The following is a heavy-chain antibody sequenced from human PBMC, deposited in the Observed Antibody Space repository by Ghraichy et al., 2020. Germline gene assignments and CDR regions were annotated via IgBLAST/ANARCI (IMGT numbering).Heavy chain of an antibody. CDR3: VKDLQKGYDFWSGLGVSDC. Sequence: GGSLRLSCSASGFTFGNYPMHWVRQTPGKGLKYVSGISTHGGSTYYADSVKGRFTISRDNSKNMLYLQMSSLRTEDTALYYCVKDLQKGYDFWSGLGVSDCWGQGTLVTVSP. V-gene: IGHV3-64D*06. J-gene: IGHJ4*02. CDR2: ISTHGGST. CDR1: GFTFGNYP. D-gene: IGHD3-3*01.